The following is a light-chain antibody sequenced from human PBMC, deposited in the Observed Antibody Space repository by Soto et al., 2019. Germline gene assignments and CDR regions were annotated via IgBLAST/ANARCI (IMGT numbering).Light chain of an antibody. Sequence: QAVATQPPSASGTPGQGVAISCSGSSSNMGSNTVNWYQHLPGTAPKLLIYNDNQRPSGVPDRFFGSKSGTSASLAITGLQSEDEADYYCAAWDGSLNHILFGGGTKLTVL. CDR3: AAWDGSLNHIL. CDR1: SSNMGSNT. J-gene: IGLJ2*01. CDR2: NDN. V-gene: IGLV1-44*01.